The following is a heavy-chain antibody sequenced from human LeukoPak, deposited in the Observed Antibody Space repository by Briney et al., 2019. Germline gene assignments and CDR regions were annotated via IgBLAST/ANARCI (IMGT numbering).Heavy chain of an antibody. V-gene: IGHV3-7*01. Sequence: PGGPLRLSCAASGFTFSSYWMSWVRQATGKGLEWVANIKQDGSEIYYVDSVKGRFTISRDNAKNSLYLQMNSLRAEDTAVYYCARDKGGTGTNWFDPWGQGTLVTVSS. CDR2: IKQDGSEI. D-gene: IGHD1-1*01. CDR3: ARDKGGTGTNWFDP. CDR1: GFTFSSYW. J-gene: IGHJ5*02.